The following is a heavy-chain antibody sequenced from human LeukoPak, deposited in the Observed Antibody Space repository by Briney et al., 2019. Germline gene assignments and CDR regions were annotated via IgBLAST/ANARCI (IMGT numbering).Heavy chain of an antibody. V-gene: IGHV3-74*01. Sequence: GGSLRLSCAASGFTFSSYWMHWVRQAPGKGLVWVSRINSDGSSTSYADSVKGRFTISRDNAKNSLNLQMNSLRAEDTAVYYCARDPTDYYDSSGPSIYYYGMDVWGQGTTVTVSS. CDR2: INSDGSST. D-gene: IGHD3-22*01. J-gene: IGHJ6*02. CDR1: GFTFSSYW. CDR3: ARDPTDYYDSSGPSIYYYGMDV.